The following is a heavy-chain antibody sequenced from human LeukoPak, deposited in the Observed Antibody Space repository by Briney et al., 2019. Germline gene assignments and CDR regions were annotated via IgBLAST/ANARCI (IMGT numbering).Heavy chain of an antibody. CDR2: IDPNGGYT. J-gene: IGHJ6*03. CDR3: ARVSMHLWSVYFYYHMDV. D-gene: IGHD3-10*01. CDR1: GYSFTTYY. V-gene: IGHV1-46*01. Sequence: ASVKVSCKASGYSFTTYYIHWVRQAPGHGLEWTGIIDPNGGYTDYAQKFKGRVTMTRDTSTSTVYMELSSLRSDDTAVYYCARVSMHLWSVYFYYHMDVWGKGTTVTVSS.